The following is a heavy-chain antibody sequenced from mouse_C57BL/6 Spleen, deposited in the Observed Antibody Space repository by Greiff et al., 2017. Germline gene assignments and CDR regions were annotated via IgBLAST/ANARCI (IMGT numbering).Heavy chain of an antibody. D-gene: IGHD1-1*01. V-gene: IGHV1-69*01. J-gene: IGHJ3*01. CDR3: ARFTEGFAY. CDR2: IDPSDSYT. CDR1: GYTFTSYW. Sequence: VQLQQPGAELVMPGASVKLSCKASGYTFTSYWLHWVKQRPGQGLEWIGEIDPSDSYTNYNQKFKGKSTLTVDKSSSTAYMQLSSLTSEDSAVYYCARFTEGFAYWGQGTLVTVSA.